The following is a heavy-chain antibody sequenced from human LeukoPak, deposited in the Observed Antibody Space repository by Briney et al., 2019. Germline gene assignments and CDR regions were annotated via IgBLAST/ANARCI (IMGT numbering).Heavy chain of an antibody. J-gene: IGHJ4*02. Sequence: GGSLRLSCAASGFTFSDYGMNWVRQAPGKGLEWVSCITSSSSSYRSYADSVKGRFTISRDDAKNSVFLRMDSLRAEDTAVYYCARLKKSSGWYNFDYWGQGALVTVSS. CDR3: ARLKKSSGWYNFDY. CDR1: GFTFSDYG. CDR2: ITSSSSSYR. D-gene: IGHD6-19*01. V-gene: IGHV3-21*01.